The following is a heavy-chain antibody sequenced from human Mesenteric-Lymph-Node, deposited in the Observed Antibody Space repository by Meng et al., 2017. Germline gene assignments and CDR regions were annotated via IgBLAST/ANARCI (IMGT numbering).Heavy chain of an antibody. CDR1: GYSFTNYW. Sequence: GESLKISCQGSGYSFTNYWIGWVRQMPGKGLECVGIIYPGDSNIRYSPSFQGQVTISADKSISTAYLQWSSLKASDTAMYYCARMSGSGSYFKDYWGQGTLVTVSS. J-gene: IGHJ4*02. CDR2: IYPGDSNI. V-gene: IGHV5-51*01. D-gene: IGHD3-10*01. CDR3: ARMSGSGSYFKDY.